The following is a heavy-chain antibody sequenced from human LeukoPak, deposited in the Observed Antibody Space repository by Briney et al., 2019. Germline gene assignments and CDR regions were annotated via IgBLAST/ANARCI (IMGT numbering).Heavy chain of an antibody. V-gene: IGHV3-21*01. J-gene: IGHJ4*02. CDR1: GFTFSSYS. CDR3: ARDQDYYDSSGPFGY. Sequence: PGGSLRLSCAASGFTFSSYSMNWVRQAPGKGLEWVSSISSSSSYIYYADSVKGRFTISRDNAKNSLYLQMNSLRAEDTAVYYCARDQDYYDSSGPFGYWGQGTLVTVSS. D-gene: IGHD3-22*01. CDR2: ISSSSSYI.